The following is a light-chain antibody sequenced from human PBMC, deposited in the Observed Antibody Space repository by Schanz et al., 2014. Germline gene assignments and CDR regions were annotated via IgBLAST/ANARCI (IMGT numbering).Light chain of an antibody. CDR2: DVR. CDR1: ISNIENNY. CDR3: QSYDRSLSGSV. Sequence: QSVLTQPPSVSAAPGQKVTISCSGTISNIENNYVSWYQQLPGTAPKLMIYDVRYRPSGVPDRFSGSTSGTSASLVITGLQAEDEADYYCQSYDRSLSGSVFATGTKLTVL. J-gene: IGLJ1*01. V-gene: IGLV1-40*01.